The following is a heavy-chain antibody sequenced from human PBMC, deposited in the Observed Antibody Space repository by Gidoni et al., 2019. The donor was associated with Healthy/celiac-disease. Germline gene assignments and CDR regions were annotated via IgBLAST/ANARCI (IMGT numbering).Heavy chain of an antibody. CDR1: GGSISSYY. J-gene: IGHJ4*02. CDR2: SYYSGST. CDR3: ARNLPNSSSWVY. V-gene: IGHV4-59*08. D-gene: IGHD6-6*01. Sequence: QVQLQESGPGLVKPSETLSLTCTVSGGSISSYYWSWIRQPPGKGLEWIGYSYYSGSTNYNPSLKSRVTISVDTSKNQFSLKLSSVTAADTAVYYCARNLPNSSSWVYWGQGTLVTVSS.